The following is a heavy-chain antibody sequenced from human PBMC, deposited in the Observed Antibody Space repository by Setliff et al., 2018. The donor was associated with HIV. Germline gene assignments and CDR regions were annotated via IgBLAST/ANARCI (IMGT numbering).Heavy chain of an antibody. J-gene: IGHJ6*03. Sequence: PGESLKISCQTPGYTFINYWITWVRQVPGTGLEWLGRIDPTDSHTDYGPSFQGHVTIPADKSISTAYLQWSSLKASDTAMYYCARHHYYYYYMDVWGKGTTVTVSS. CDR1: GYTFINYW. CDR2: IDPTDSHT. CDR3: ARHHYYYYYMDV. V-gene: IGHV5-10-1*01.